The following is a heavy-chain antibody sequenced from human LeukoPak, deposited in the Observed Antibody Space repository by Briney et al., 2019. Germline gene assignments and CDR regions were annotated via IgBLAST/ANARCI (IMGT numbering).Heavy chain of an antibody. CDR2: IGGSGGST. J-gene: IGHJ4*02. Sequence: GGSLRLSCAASGFTFSSYAMSWVRQAPGKGLEWVSAIGGSGGSTYYADSVKGRFTISGDNSKNTLYLYMNSLRAEDTAVYYCANTVAGHFDYWGQGTLVTVSS. CDR3: ANTVAGHFDY. V-gene: IGHV3-23*01. D-gene: IGHD6-19*01. CDR1: GFTFSSYA.